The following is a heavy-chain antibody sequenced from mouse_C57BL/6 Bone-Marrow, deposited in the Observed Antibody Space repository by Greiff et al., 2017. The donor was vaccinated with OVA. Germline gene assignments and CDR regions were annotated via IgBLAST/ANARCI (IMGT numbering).Heavy chain of an antibody. CDR3: AREYDYGVYAMDY. V-gene: IGHV5-4*01. D-gene: IGHD2-4*01. CDR2: ISDGGSYT. J-gene: IGHJ4*01. Sequence: EVKLVESGGGLVKPGGSLKLSCAASGFTFSSYAMPWVRQTPEKRLEWVATISDGGSYTYYPDNVKGRFTISRDNAKNNLYLQMSQLKSEDTAMYYCAREYDYGVYAMDYWGQGTSVTVSS. CDR1: GFTFSSYA.